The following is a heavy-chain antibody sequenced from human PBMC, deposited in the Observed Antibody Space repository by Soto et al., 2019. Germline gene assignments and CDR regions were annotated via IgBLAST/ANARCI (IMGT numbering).Heavy chain of an antibody. D-gene: IGHD3-16*02. J-gene: IGHJ6*02. Sequence: QVQLQESGPGLVKPSQTLSLTCTVSGGSISSGGYYWSWIRQHPGKGLEWIGYIYYSGSTYYNPSLKGRFTIPVDTSKNQFSLKLSSVTAADTAVYYCATRIAGYYYGMDVWGQGTTVTVSS. CDR1: GGSISSGGYY. V-gene: IGHV4-31*03. CDR2: IYYSGST. CDR3: ATRIAGYYYGMDV.